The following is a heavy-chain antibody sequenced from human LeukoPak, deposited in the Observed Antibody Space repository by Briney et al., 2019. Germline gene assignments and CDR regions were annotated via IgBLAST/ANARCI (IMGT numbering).Heavy chain of an antibody. Sequence: GGSLRLSCAASGFTFSSYSMNWVRQAPGKGLEWVSSISSSSSYIYYADSVKGRFTISRDSAKNSLYLQMNSLRAEDTAVYYCARGSGYRDWANDYWGQGTLVTVSS. D-gene: IGHD3-22*01. V-gene: IGHV3-21*01. CDR2: ISSSSSYI. J-gene: IGHJ4*02. CDR1: GFTFSSYS. CDR3: ARGSGYRDWANDY.